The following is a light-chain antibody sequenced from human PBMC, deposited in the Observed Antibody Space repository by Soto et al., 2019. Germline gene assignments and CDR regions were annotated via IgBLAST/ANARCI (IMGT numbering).Light chain of an antibody. Sequence: DIQMTQSPSTLSSSVGDRVTLTCRASQSISSWLAWYQQKPGKAPKLLIYHAYSLESGVPSRFSGSESGTEFTLTINSLQPDDFATYYCQQYNSYPWTFGQGSKVDIX. J-gene: IGKJ1*01. V-gene: IGKV1-5*01. CDR3: QQYNSYPWT. CDR2: HAY. CDR1: QSISSW.